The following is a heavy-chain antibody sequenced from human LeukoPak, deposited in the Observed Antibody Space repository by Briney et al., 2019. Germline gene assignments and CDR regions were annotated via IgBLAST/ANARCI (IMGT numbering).Heavy chain of an antibody. CDR3: ARGTERKNSNNWFDP. Sequence: SETLSLTCAVYGGSFSGYYWSWIRQPPGKGLEWIGEINHSGSTNYNPSLKSRVTISVDTSKNQFSLKLSSVTAAGRAVYYCARGTERKNSNNWFDPWGQGTLVTVSS. CDR1: GGSFSGYY. CDR2: INHSGST. J-gene: IGHJ5*02. V-gene: IGHV4-34*01.